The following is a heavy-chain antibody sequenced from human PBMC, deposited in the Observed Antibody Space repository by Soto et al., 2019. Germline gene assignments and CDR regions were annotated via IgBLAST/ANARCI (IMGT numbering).Heavy chain of an antibody. CDR2: IYYSGST. CDR3: ATGRYDILTGYHRYYYYGMDV. V-gene: IGHV4-59*01. CDR1: GGSISSYY. J-gene: IGHJ6*04. D-gene: IGHD3-9*01. Sequence: SETLSLTCTVSGGSISSYYWSWIRQPPGKGLEWIGYIYYSGSTNYNPSLKSRVTISVDTSKNQFSLKLSSVTAADTAVYYCATGRYDILTGYHRYYYYGMDVWGKGNTVTVS.